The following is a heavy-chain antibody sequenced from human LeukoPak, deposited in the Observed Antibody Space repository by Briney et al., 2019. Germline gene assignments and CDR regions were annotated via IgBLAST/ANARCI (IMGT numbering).Heavy chain of an antibody. Sequence: AGGSLRLSCAASGFTFSSYAMNWVRQAPGKGLEWVSAITGSGGRTYYADSVKGRFTISRDNAKNSLYLQMSSLRAEDTAVYYCARESSLGWWLGNWFDPWGQGTLVTVSS. CDR3: ARESSLGWWLGNWFDP. CDR1: GFTFSSYA. CDR2: ITGSGGRT. V-gene: IGHV3-23*01. J-gene: IGHJ5*02. D-gene: IGHD6-19*01.